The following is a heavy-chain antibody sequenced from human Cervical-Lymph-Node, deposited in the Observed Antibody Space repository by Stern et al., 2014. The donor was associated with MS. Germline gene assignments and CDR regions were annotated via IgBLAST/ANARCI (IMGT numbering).Heavy chain of an antibody. CDR2: ISYDGSNK. V-gene: IGHV3-30-3*01. D-gene: IGHD1-14*01. CDR3: TRGRTTGPIEDFDL. J-gene: IGHJ2*01. CDR1: EFTFSSYA. Sequence: QVQLVESGGGVVQRGRSLRLSCAASEFTFSSYAMHWVRQAPGKGLEWVSLISYDGSNKYYTDSVKGRFTISRDNSKNTLFLQMNSLRAEDTAVYYCTRGRTTGPIEDFDLWGRGTLVTVSS.